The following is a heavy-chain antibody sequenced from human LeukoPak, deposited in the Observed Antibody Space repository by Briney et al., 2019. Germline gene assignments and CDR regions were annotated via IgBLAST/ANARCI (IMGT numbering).Heavy chain of an antibody. Sequence: GESLKISCNGSGYSFTYYWIAWVRQLPGKGREWIGIVYPGDSDTRYSPSFQGQVTISADKSSSAAYLQWRSLKASDTAMYYCARPCLRGVIWSSFDPWGQGTLVTVSS. CDR1: GYSFTYYW. D-gene: IGHD3-10*01. J-gene: IGHJ5*02. CDR2: VYPGDSDT. V-gene: IGHV5-51*01. CDR3: ARPCLRGVIWSSFDP.